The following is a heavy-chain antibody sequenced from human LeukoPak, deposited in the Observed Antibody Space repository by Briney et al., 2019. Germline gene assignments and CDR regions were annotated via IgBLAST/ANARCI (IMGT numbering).Heavy chain of an antibody. Sequence: GGSLRLSCAASGFTFSSYAMHWVRKAPGKGLEWVAVISYDGSNKYYADSVKGRFTISRDNSKNTLYLQMNSLRAEDTAVYYCARELLWFGEFGYFDYWGQGTLVTVSS. J-gene: IGHJ4*02. CDR3: ARELLWFGEFGYFDY. V-gene: IGHV3-30-3*01. D-gene: IGHD3-10*01. CDR1: GFTFSSYA. CDR2: ISYDGSNK.